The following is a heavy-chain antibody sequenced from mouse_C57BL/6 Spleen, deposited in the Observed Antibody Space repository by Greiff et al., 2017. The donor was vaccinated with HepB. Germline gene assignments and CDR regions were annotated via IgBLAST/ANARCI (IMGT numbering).Heavy chain of an antibody. CDR3: ARKGLSTYYAMDY. CDR2: IYPGSGST. Sequence: QVQLKQSGAELVKPGASVKMSCKASGYTFTSYWITWVKQRPGQGLEWIGDIYPGSGSTNYNEKFKSKATLTVDTSSSTAYMQLSSLTSEDSAVYYCARKGLSTYYAMDYWGQGTSVTVSS. J-gene: IGHJ4*01. CDR1: GYTFTSYW. V-gene: IGHV1-55*01. D-gene: IGHD5-1*01.